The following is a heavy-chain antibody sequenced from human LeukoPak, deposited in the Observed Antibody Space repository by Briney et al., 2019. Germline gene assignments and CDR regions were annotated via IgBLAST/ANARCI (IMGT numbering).Heavy chain of an antibody. D-gene: IGHD4-17*01. J-gene: IGHJ4*02. CDR3: ARDWTTVTTSPQY. Sequence: GRSLRLSCAASGFTFNNYGMHWVRQAPGKGLEWVAVIWYDGSNKYYADSVKGRFTISRDNSKNTLYLQMNSLRAEDTAVYYCARDWTTVTTSPQYWGQGTLVTVSS. CDR2: IWYDGSNK. CDR1: GFTFNNYG. V-gene: IGHV3-33*01.